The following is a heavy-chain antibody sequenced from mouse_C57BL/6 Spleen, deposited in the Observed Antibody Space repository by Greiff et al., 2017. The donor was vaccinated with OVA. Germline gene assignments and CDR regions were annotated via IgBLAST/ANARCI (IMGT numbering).Heavy chain of an antibody. V-gene: IGHV1-59*01. CDR2: IDPSDSYT. CDR1: GYTFTSYW. CDR3: ARPETAQATFYAMDY. J-gene: IGHJ4*01. Sequence: QVQLQQPGAELVRPGTSVKLSCKASGYTFTSYWMHWVKQRPGQGLEWIGVIDPSDSYTNYNQKFKGKATLTVDTSSSTAYKQLSSLTSEDSAVYYCARPETAQATFYAMDYWGQGTSVTVSS. D-gene: IGHD3-2*02.